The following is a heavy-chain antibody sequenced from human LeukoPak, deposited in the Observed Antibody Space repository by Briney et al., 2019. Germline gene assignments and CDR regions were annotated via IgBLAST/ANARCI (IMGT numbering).Heavy chain of an antibody. Sequence: SETLSLTCTVSGASIRRYHWXXIRQPPGKGLEWIGYXDNXXNTKYXXSLKSRVTXXVXTSKNQFSLKLSSVTAADTAVYFCAHSTGWPGFDFWGQGALVTVSS. CDR1: GASIRRYH. CDR2: XDNXXNT. J-gene: IGHJ4*02. CDR3: AHSTGWPGFDF. V-gene: IGHV4-4*08. D-gene: IGHD6-19*01.